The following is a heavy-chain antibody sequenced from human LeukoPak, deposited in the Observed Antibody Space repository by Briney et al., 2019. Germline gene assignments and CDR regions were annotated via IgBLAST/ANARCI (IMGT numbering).Heavy chain of an antibody. Sequence: PGRSLRLSCAASGFTFSSYGMHWVRQAPGKGLEWVAVIWYDGSNKYYADSVKGRFTISRDNSKTTLYLQMKSMSAEDTAVYYCARDLAVYSSGWYGVDYWGQGTLVTVSS. CDR2: IWYDGSNK. CDR1: GFTFSSYG. CDR3: ARDLAVYSSGWYGVDY. V-gene: IGHV3-33*01. J-gene: IGHJ4*02. D-gene: IGHD6-19*01.